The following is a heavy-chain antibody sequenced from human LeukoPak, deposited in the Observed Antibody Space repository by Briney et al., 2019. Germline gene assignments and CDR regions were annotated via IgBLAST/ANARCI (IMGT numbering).Heavy chain of an antibody. CDR1: ADSVSSNSAA. D-gene: IGHD2-2*01. J-gene: IGHJ4*02. CDR3: ARAGGNSWYFDY. V-gene: IGHV6-1*01. Sequence: SQTLSLTCAISADSVSSNSAAWNWIRQSPSRGLEWLGRTYYRSKWYNDYAVSVKSRITISPDASKNQFSLQLNSVTPEDTAVYYCARAGGNSWYFDYWGQGTLVTVSS. CDR2: TYYRSKWYN.